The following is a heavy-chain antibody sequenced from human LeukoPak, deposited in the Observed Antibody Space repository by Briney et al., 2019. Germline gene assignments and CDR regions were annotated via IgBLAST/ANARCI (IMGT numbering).Heavy chain of an antibody. CDR2: IDYSGGET. J-gene: IGHJ5*02. Sequence: GGSLRLSCAASGFTFSSYNMNWVRQAPGKGLEWVASIDYSGGETHYADSVKGRFTISRDNAKNSLHLQMNSLRAEDTAVYYCAKDTITMVRGVHSTPWFDPWGQGTLVTVSS. D-gene: IGHD3-10*01. V-gene: IGHV3-21*04. CDR1: GFTFSSYN. CDR3: AKDTITMVRGVHSTPWFDP.